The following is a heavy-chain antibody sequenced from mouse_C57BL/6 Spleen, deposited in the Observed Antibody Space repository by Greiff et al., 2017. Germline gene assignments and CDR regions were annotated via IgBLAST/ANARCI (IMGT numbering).Heavy chain of an antibody. CDR2: INPSNGGT. Sequence: QVQLQQPGTELVKPGASVKLSCKASGYTFTSYWMHWVKQRPGQGLEWIGNINPSNGGTNYNEKFKSKATLTVDTSSRTAYMQLSSLTSEDSAFFICEKVTGACFGYWGQRTTGKGSA. V-gene: IGHV1-53*01. D-gene: IGHD4-1*01. CDR1: GYTFTSYW. J-gene: IGHJ2*01. CDR3: EKVTGACFGY.